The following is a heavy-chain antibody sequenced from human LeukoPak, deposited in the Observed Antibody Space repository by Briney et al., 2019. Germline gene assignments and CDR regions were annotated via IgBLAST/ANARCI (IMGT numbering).Heavy chain of an antibody. D-gene: IGHD2-2*01. CDR2: LYSGGIT. Sequence: GGSLRLSCVVSGFTVSSNYMNWVRQAPGKGLEWVSVLYSGGITYSADSVKGRFTISRDISKNTLYLQVNSLRAEDTAVYYCARELTSSSCFDPWGQGTLVTVSS. V-gene: IGHV3-66*01. CDR1: GFTVSSNY. CDR3: ARELTSSSCFDP. J-gene: IGHJ5*02.